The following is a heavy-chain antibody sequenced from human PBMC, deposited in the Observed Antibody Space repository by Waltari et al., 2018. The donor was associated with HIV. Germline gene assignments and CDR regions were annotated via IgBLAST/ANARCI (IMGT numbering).Heavy chain of an antibody. Sequence: EVQLLESGGGLVQPGGSLRRSCEASGFTFSNYAMSWVSQAPGKGVAFFSFISDSGDNTYYADSVKGRITISRDNSKNTLYLQMNSLRADDTAVYYCAKSAQIAMIIVVLPDAFDIWGQGTMVTVSS. V-gene: IGHV3-23*01. CDR2: ISDSGDNT. D-gene: IGHD3-22*01. CDR3: AKSAQIAMIIVVLPDAFDI. CDR1: GFTFSNYA. J-gene: IGHJ3*02.